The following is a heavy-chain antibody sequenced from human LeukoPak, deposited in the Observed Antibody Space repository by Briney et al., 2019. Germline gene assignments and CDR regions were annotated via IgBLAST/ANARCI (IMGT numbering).Heavy chain of an antibody. J-gene: IGHJ4*02. D-gene: IGHD6-13*01. Sequence: SETLSLTCAVYGGSFSGYYWSWIRQPPRKGLEWSGEINHSGSTNYNPSLKSRVTILVDTSKNQFSLKLSSVTAADTAVYYGASRQSSSLCFDYWGQGTLVTVSS. V-gene: IGHV4-34*01. CDR3: ASRQSSSLCFDY. CDR2: INHSGST. CDR1: GGSFSGYY.